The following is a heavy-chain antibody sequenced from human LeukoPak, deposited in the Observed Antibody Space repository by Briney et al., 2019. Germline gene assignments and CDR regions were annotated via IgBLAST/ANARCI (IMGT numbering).Heavy chain of an antibody. J-gene: IGHJ4*02. D-gene: IGHD1-7*01. Sequence: GGSLRLSCAASGFTFSDYYMSWIRQAPGKGLEWVSYISSSGSTIYYADSVKGRFTISRDNAKNSLYLQMNSLIAEDTAVYYCASRRITGTTGHWGQGTLVTVSS. V-gene: IGHV3-11*04. CDR2: ISSSGSTI. CDR3: ASRRITGTTGH. CDR1: GFTFSDYY.